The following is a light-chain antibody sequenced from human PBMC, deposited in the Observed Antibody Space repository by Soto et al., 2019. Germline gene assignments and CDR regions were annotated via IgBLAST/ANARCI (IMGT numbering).Light chain of an antibody. CDR3: QSFDRDLSGVL. V-gene: IGLV1-40*01. CDR1: GSNIGAGYD. CDR2: DNT. Sequence: QSVLTQPPSVSAAPGQRVTISCSGSGSNIGAGYDVHWYQQLPGSAPQLLIYDNTNRPSGVPYRFSGSRSGTSASLAITRLQAEDEADYYCQSFDRDLSGVLFGGGTKLTVL. J-gene: IGLJ3*02.